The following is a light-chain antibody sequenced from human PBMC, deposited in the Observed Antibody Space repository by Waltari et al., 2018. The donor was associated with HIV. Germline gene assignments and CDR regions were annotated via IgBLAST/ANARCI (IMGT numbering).Light chain of an antibody. CDR2: EGT. CDR3: CSYAVSTNVL. V-gene: IGLV2-23*01. J-gene: IGLJ2*01. Sequence: QSALTQPASVSGSPGQSITISCTGTSSDVGRYNLVSWYQQHPGKAPKLMVYEGTKRPSGVSNRFSGSKSGNTASLTVSGLQAEDEADYYCCSYAVSTNVLFGGGTKLTVL. CDR1: SSDVGRYNL.